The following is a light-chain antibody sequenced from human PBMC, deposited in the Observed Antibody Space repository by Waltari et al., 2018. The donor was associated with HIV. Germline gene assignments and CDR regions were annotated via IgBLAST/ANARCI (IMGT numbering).Light chain of an antibody. CDR3: GTWDSSLNAGV. V-gene: IGLV1-51*01. J-gene: IGLJ2*01. CDR1: SSSIGKNF. CDR2: DNN. Sequence: QSVLTQPPSVSASPGQKVTISCSGSSSSIGKNFVSWFQLLPGTAPKLLIYDNNKRPSGSPDRVSGSNSGTSAARGSSALQTGDEAYYYCGTWDSSLNAGVFGGGTKVTVL.